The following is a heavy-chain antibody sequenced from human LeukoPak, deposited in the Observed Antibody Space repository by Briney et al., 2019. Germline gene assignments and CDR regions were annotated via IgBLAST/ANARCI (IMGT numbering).Heavy chain of an antibody. Sequence: SETLSLTCAVSGGSISSGGYSWSWIRQPPGKGLEWIGYIYHSGSTYYNPSLKSRVTISVDRSKNQFSLKLSSVTAADTAVYYCARGVTMVRGVMGDWFDPWGQGTLVTVSS. D-gene: IGHD3-10*01. CDR2: IYHSGST. V-gene: IGHV4-30-2*01. CDR3: ARGVTMVRGVMGDWFDP. J-gene: IGHJ5*02. CDR1: GGSISSGGYS.